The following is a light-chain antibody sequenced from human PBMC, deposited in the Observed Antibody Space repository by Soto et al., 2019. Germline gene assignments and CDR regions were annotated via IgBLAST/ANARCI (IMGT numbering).Light chain of an antibody. V-gene: IGLV2-23*01. J-gene: IGLJ1*01. CDR3: CSYAGSRTYV. CDR2: EDS. CDR1: SSDVGSYNL. Sequence: QSVQSQPGSVCWSPGQAIAISCTGTSSDVGSYNLVSWYQQHPGKAPKLMIYEDSKRPSGVSNRFSGSKSGNTASLTISGLQAEEQSDHHCCSYAGSRTYVFGTGTKVTVL.